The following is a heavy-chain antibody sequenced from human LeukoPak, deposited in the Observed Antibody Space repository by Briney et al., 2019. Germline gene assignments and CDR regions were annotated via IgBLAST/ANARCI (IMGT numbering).Heavy chain of an antibody. D-gene: IGHD3-22*01. CDR1: GFTFSSYS. Sequence: GGSLRLSCAASGFTFSSYSMNWVRQAPGKGLEWDSRISGSGGRRYDGDSVKGRFTISRDNSKNTLYLQMTSLRAEDTALYYCAKDQFVAYDISGYYSDKYYYGIDAWGQGTMVTVSS. V-gene: IGHV3-23*01. CDR3: AKDQFVAYDISGYYSDKYYYGIDA. CDR2: ISGSGGRR. J-gene: IGHJ6*02.